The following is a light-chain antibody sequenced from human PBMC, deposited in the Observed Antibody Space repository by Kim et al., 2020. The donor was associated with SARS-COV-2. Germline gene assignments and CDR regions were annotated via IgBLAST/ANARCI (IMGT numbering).Light chain of an antibody. CDR1: SLRSYY. V-gene: IGLV3-19*01. Sequence: SSELTQDPAVSVALGQTVRITCQGDSLRSYYASWYQQKPGQAPVLVIYGKNNRPSGIPDRFSGSSSGNTASLTITGAQAEDEADYYCNSRDSSGNHLVFGGGNQRTVL. CDR2: GKN. CDR3: NSRDSSGNHLV. J-gene: IGLJ2*01.